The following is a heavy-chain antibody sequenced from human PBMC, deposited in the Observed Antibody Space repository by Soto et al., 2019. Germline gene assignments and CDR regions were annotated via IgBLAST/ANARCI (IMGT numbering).Heavy chain of an antibody. D-gene: IGHD2-15*01. CDR2: INHSGST. V-gene: IGHV4-34*01. J-gene: IGHJ6*02. CDR3: ARVGYCSGGSCCYYYYYGMDV. CDR1: GGSFSGYY. Sequence: PSETLSLTCAVYGGSFSGYYWSWIRQPPGKGLEWIGEINHSGSTNYNPSLKSRVTISVDTSKNQFSLKLSSVTAADTAVYYCARVGYCSGGSCCYYYYYGMDVWGQGTTVTVSS.